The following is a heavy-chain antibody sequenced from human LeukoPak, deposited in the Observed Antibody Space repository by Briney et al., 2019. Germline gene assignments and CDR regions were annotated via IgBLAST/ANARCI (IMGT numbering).Heavy chain of an antibody. CDR1: GYTFTSYG. D-gene: IGHD6-19*01. V-gene: IGHV1-46*01. CDR3: ARAVSSGYYFDY. Sequence: ASVKVSCKASGYTFTSYGISWVRQAPGQGLEWMGIINPSGGSTSYAQKFQGRVTMTRDMSTSTVYMELSSLRSEDTAVYYCARAVSSGYYFDYWGQGTLVTVSS. CDR2: INPSGGST. J-gene: IGHJ4*02.